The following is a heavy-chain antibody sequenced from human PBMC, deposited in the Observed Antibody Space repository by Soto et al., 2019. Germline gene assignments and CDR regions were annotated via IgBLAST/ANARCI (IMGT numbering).Heavy chain of an antibody. D-gene: IGHD3-22*01. CDR2: LSYDATNK. J-gene: IGHJ4*02. CDR1: GFVFSTYG. CDR3: AKPGVSEDSFDSSGYFNY. Sequence: GGSLRLSCAASGFVFSTYGMHWVRQPPGKGLEWVAFLSYDATNKSYADSVRGRFTISRDNSKNTLYLHMNSLRAEDTAVYYCAKPGVSEDSFDSSGYFNYWGQGTLVTVSS. V-gene: IGHV3-30*18.